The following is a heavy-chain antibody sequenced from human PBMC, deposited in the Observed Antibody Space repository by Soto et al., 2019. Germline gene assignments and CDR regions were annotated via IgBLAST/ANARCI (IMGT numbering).Heavy chain of an antibody. CDR1: GYTFTSYD. Sequence: ASVKVSCKASGYTFTSYDINWVRQATGQGLEWMGWMNPNSGNTGYAQKFQGRVTMTRNTSISTAYMELSSLRSEDTAVYYCARGGYYYGSSRPYYYGMDVWGQGTTVTVSS. CDR3: ARGGYYYGSSRPYYYGMDV. V-gene: IGHV1-8*01. J-gene: IGHJ6*02. CDR2: MNPNSGNT. D-gene: IGHD3-10*01.